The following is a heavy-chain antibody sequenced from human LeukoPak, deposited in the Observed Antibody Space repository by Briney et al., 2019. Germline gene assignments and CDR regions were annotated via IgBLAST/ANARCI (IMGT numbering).Heavy chain of an antibody. V-gene: IGHV3-30*18. CDR1: GFTFSSYG. CDR3: AKDGIDIVVVPAAYNWFDP. CDR2: ISYDGSNK. Sequence: GGSLRLSCAASGFTFSSYGMHWVRQAPGKGLEWVAVISYDGSNKYYADSVKGRFTISRDNSKNTLYLQMNSLRAEDTAVYYCAKDGIDIVVVPAAYNWFDPWGQGTLVTVSS. D-gene: IGHD2-2*01. J-gene: IGHJ5*02.